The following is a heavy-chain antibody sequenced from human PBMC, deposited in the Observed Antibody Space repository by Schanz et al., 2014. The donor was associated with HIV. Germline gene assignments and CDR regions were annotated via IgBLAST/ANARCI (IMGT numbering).Heavy chain of an antibody. J-gene: IGHJ4*02. D-gene: IGHD3-22*01. CDR3: ATAHYESNIPYF. Sequence: QVQLVESGGCVVQPGRSLRLSCTASGFTFSTFGMHWVRQAPGKGLECVAVISYDGSKKYYADSVKGRFTISRDNSKNTLFLQMTSLRAEDTAFYYCATAHYESNIPYFWGQGTLVTVSS. CDR2: ISYDGSKK. V-gene: IGHV3-30*03. CDR1: GFTFSTFG.